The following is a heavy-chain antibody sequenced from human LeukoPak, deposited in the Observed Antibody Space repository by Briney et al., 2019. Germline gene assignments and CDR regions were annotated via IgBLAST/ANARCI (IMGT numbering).Heavy chain of an antibody. J-gene: IGHJ4*02. CDR1: GFTFSSYW. V-gene: IGHV3-7*01. D-gene: IGHD3-16*01. Sequence: GGSLRLSCAVSGFTFSSYWMSWVRQAPGKGLEWVANMNQDGSEKYYVDSVKGRFTISRDNARNSLYLQMNNLRAEDTAVYYCARGGELLRPADYWGQGTLVTVSS. CDR2: MNQDGSEK. CDR3: ARGGELLRPADY.